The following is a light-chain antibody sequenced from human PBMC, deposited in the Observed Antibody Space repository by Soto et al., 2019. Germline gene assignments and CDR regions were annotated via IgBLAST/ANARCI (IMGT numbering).Light chain of an antibody. CDR1: SSDVGGYNY. V-gene: IGLV2-8*01. CDR3: SSYAGSNLVV. CDR2: EVS. J-gene: IGLJ2*01. Sequence: QSALTQPTSASGSPGQSVTISCTGTSSDVGGYNYVSWYQQHPGKAPKLMIYEVSKRPSGVPDRFSGFKSGNTASLTVSGLQAEDEADYYCSSYAGSNLVVFGGGTQLTVL.